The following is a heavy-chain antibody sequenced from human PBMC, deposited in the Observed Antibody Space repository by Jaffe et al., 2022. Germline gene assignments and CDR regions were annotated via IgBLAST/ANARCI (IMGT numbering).Heavy chain of an antibody. Sequence: QVQLQQWGAGLLKPSETLSLTCAVYGGSFSGYYWSWIRQPPGKGLEWIGEINHSGSTNYNPSLKSRVTISVDTSKNQFSLKLSSVTAADTAVYYCARGRGVASSGWYLFLTPAKGYFDYWGQGTLVTVSS. CDR1: GGSFSGYY. V-gene: IGHV4-34*01. J-gene: IGHJ4*02. CDR3: ARGRGVASSGWYLFLTPAKGYFDY. CDR2: INHSGST. D-gene: IGHD6-19*01.